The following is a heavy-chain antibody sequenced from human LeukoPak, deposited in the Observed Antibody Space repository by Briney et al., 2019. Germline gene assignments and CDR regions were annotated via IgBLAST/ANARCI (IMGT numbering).Heavy chain of an antibody. V-gene: IGHV3-23*01. CDR1: GFTFSSKD. J-gene: IGHJ4*02. Sequence: GGSLRLSCAASGFTFSSKDMSWVRQAPGKGLEWVSVIRGSGGNTYYADSVKGRFTSSRDNSKNTLYLQMNSLRAEDTAVYFCAKSYGSGDYWGQGTLVTVSS. D-gene: IGHD3-10*01. CDR3: AKSYGSGDY. CDR2: IRGSGGNT.